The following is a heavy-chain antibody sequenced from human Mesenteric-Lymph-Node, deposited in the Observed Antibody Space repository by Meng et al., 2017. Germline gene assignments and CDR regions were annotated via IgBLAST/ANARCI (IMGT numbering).Heavy chain of an antibody. J-gene: IGHJ5*02. V-gene: IGHV4-39*07. CDR3: AKVGGLAVAGTGNWFDP. CDR2: IHHSVTT. Sequence: SEPLSLTCTVSGASISSTGYYWGWARQPPGKGLEWIGCIHHSVTTYYNPSLKSRVTLSVDTSKNKFSLKLNSVTAADTAVYYCAKVGGLAVAGTGNWFDPWGQGTLVTVSS. CDR1: GASISSTGYY. D-gene: IGHD6-19*01.